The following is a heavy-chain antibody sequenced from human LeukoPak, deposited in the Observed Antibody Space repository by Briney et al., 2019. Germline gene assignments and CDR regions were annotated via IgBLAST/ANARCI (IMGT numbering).Heavy chain of an antibody. Sequence: GASVKVSCKASGYTFTGYYMHWVRQAPGQGLEWMGWISAYNGNTNYAQKLQGRVTMTTDTSTSTAYMELSRLRSDDTAVYYCARDKTISWGNWFDPWGQGTLVTVSS. CDR1: GYTFTGYY. V-gene: IGHV1-18*04. D-gene: IGHD3-3*01. CDR3: ARDKTISWGNWFDP. J-gene: IGHJ5*02. CDR2: ISAYNGNT.